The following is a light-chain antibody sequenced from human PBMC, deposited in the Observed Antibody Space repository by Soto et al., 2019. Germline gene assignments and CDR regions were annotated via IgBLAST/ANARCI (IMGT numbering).Light chain of an antibody. CDR1: SGHSSYA. Sequence: QSALTQSPSASASLGASVKLTCTLSSGHSSYAIAWHQQQPEKGPRYLMKLNSDGSHSKGDGIPDRFSGSSSGAERYLTISSLQSEDEADYYCQTWGTGVFGGGTKVTVL. CDR2: LNSDGSH. J-gene: IGLJ2*01. V-gene: IGLV4-69*01. CDR3: QTWGTGV.